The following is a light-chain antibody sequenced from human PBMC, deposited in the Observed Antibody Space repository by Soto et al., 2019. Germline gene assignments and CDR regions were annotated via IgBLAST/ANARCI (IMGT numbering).Light chain of an antibody. J-gene: IGLJ2*01. CDR1: SSDIGNYDF. Sequence: ALTQPASGSGSPGQSITISCTGTSSDIGNYDFVSWYQQVPGTAPKAMIYEGSSRPSGVSNRFSGSKSGNTASLTISGLQAEDEAYYYCSSYTTSTSFILFGGGTKLTVL. CDR2: EGS. V-gene: IGLV2-14*01. CDR3: SSYTTSTSFIL.